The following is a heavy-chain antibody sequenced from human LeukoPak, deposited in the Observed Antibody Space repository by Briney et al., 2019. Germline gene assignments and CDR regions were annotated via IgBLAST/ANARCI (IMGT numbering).Heavy chain of an antibody. CDR1: GYSISSGYY. D-gene: IGHD1-1*01. CDR2: IYHSGST. J-gene: IGHJ6*03. V-gene: IGHV4-38-2*02. Sequence: SETLSLTCTVSGYSISSGYYWGWIRQPPGKGLEWIGSIYHSGSTYYNPSLKSRVTISVDTSKNQFSLKLSSVTAADTAVYYCASEELEPTLYYYYMDVWGKGTTVTVSS. CDR3: ASEELEPTLYYYYMDV.